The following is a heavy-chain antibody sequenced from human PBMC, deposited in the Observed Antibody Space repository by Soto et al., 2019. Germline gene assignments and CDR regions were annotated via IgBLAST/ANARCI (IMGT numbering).Heavy chain of an antibody. D-gene: IGHD2-21*02. CDR1: GFGLSTYA. CDR2: ISANSGNT. CDR3: ALPSCGGDCYSPFDY. J-gene: IGHJ4*02. V-gene: IGHV3-23*01. Sequence: ELQLLESGGGFVQPGGSLRLSCTASGFGLSTYAISWVRQAPGKGLEWVSVISANSGNTDYADSVKGRFTISRDKSENTVFLQMNRLRAEDTAVYYCALPSCGGDCYSPFDYWGQGNLVTVSS.